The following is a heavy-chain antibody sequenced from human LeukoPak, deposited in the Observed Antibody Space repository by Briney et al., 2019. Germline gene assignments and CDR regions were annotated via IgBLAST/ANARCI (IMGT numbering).Heavy chain of an antibody. D-gene: IGHD2-2*01. V-gene: IGHV3-21*01. Sequence: GGSLRLSCAASGFTCSSYSMNWVRQAPGKGLEWVSSISSSSSYIYYADSVKGRFTISRDNAKNSLYLQMNSLRAEDTAVYYCARGAVVVPAAMSQDGWFDPWGQGTLVTVSS. CDR1: GFTCSSYS. J-gene: IGHJ5*02. CDR3: ARGAVVVPAAMSQDGWFDP. CDR2: ISSSSSYI.